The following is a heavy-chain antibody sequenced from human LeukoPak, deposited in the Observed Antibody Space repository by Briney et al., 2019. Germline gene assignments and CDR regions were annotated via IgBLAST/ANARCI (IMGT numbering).Heavy chain of an antibody. CDR1: GFTFSSYA. J-gene: IGHJ6*03. Sequence: GGSLRLSCAASGFTFSSYAMHWVRQAPGKGLEYVSAISSNGGSTYYANSVKGRFTISRDNSKNTLYLQMGSLRAEDMAVYYCARDGRPDLRYFDWGSYYYYYMDVWGKGTTVTVSS. D-gene: IGHD3-9*01. CDR3: ARDGRPDLRYFDWGSYYYYYMDV. CDR2: ISSNGGST. V-gene: IGHV3-64*01.